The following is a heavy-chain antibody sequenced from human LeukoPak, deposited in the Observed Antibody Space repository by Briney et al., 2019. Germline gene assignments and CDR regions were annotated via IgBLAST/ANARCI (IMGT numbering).Heavy chain of an antibody. J-gene: IGHJ4*02. Sequence: GGSLRLSCVASGFTFGSYWMTWVRQAPGKGLEWVANIQPDGSQGLYVDSVKGRFIISRDNVKKSLYLQMNSLRADDTAVYYCTRDPLYGALDSWGQGTLVTVSS. CDR3: TRDPLYGALDS. CDR2: IQPDGSQG. D-gene: IGHD4-17*01. CDR1: GFTFGSYW. V-gene: IGHV3-7*01.